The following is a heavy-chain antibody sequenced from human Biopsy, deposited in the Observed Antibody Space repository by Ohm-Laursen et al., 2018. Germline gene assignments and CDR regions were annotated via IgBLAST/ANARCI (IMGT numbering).Heavy chain of an antibody. Sequence: GSSVKVSCKASGGTFTNHAVGWVRQAPGHGLEWVGSSIPLFNTANYADKFQGRVTLTADKSTTTVYMELSSLRSEDTAIYYCARFPLGAYDDSGSYRAVEHWYFDLWGRGTLVTVSS. CDR2: SIPLFNTA. J-gene: IGHJ2*01. CDR1: GGTFTNHA. D-gene: IGHD3-22*01. CDR3: ARFPLGAYDDSGSYRAVEHWYFDL. V-gene: IGHV1-69*06.